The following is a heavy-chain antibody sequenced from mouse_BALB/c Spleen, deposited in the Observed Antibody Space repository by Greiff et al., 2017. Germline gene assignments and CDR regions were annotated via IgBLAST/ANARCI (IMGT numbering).Heavy chain of an antibody. Sequence: EVKLMESGGDLVKPGGSLKLSCAASGFTFSSYGMSWVRQTPDKRLEWVATISSGGSYTYYPDSVKGRFTISRDNAKNTLYLQMSSLKSEDTAMYYCARHYGNYETWFAYWGQGTLVTVSA. CDR3: ARHYGNYETWFAY. CDR2: ISSGGSYT. D-gene: IGHD2-1*01. J-gene: IGHJ3*01. V-gene: IGHV5-6*01. CDR1: GFTFSSYG.